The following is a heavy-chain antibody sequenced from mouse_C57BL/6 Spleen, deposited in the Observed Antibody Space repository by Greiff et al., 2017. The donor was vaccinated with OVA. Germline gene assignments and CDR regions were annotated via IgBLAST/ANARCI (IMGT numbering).Heavy chain of an antibody. J-gene: IGHJ2*01. Sequence: QVQLQQPGAELVRPGSSVKLSCKASGYTFTSYWLDWVKQRPGQGLEWIGNIYPSDSETHYNQNFKDKATLTVDKSSSTAYMQLSSLTSEDSAVYYCARRDDGSSYYFDYWGQGTTLTVSS. CDR3: ARRDDGSSYYFDY. V-gene: IGHV1-61*01. CDR1: GYTFTSYW. CDR2: IYPSDSET. D-gene: IGHD1-1*01.